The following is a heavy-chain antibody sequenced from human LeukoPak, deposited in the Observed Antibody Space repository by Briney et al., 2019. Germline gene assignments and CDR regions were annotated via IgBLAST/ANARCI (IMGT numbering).Heavy chain of an antibody. CDR2: ISSGGSAI. CDR1: GFTFSTFE. D-gene: IGHD2-15*01. Sequence: GGSLRLSCAASGFTFSTFEMNWVRQAPGKGLEWVSYISSGGSAIYYADSVKGRFTISRDNARNSLFLQMNSLRAEDTAVYYCARPFYCSGGSCYSGLGYWGQGTLVTVSS. J-gene: IGHJ4*02. CDR3: ARPFYCSGGSCYSGLGY. V-gene: IGHV3-48*03.